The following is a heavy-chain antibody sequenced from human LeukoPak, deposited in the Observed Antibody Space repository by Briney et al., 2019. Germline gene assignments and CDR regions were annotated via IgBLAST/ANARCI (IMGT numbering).Heavy chain of an antibody. D-gene: IGHD6-19*01. J-gene: IGHJ4*02. CDR3: ATIREQWLGNFEY. V-gene: IGHV1-24*01. Sequence: ASVKVSCKVSGYTLTELSMHWVRQAPGKGLAWMGGTDPEDGERTYAQRFQGRVTMTEDTSTDTAYMELSSLRSEDTAVYYCATIREQWLGNFEYWGQGTLVTVSS. CDR2: TDPEDGER. CDR1: GYTLTELS.